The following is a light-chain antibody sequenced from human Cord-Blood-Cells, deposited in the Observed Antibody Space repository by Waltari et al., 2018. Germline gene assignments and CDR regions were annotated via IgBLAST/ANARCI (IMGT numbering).Light chain of an antibody. V-gene: IGLV2-11*01. CDR1: SSDVGGYHS. CDR3: CSYAGSYTFV. Sequence: QSALTQPRPVSGSPGQSVPIPCTGTSSDVGGYHSVSWYQQHPGKAPKLMIYDVSKRPSGVPDRFSGSKSGNTASLTISGLQAEDEADYYCCSYAGSYTFVFGGGTKLTVL. CDR2: DVS. J-gene: IGLJ3*02.